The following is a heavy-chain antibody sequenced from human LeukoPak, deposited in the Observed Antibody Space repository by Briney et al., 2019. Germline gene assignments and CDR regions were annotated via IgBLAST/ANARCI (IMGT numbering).Heavy chain of an antibody. CDR1: GGSISSYY. Sequence: PSETLSLTCTVSGGSISSYYWSWIRQPPGKGLEWIGYIYYSGSTSYNPSLESRVTISVDTSKNQFSLKLSSVTAADTAVYYCARHLYSSSWEPFGCWGQGTLVTVSS. CDR2: IYYSGST. CDR3: ARHLYSSSWEPFGC. V-gene: IGHV4-59*08. J-gene: IGHJ4*02. D-gene: IGHD6-13*01.